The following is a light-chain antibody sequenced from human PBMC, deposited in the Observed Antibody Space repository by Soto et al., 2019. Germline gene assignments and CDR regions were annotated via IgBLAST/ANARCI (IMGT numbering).Light chain of an antibody. V-gene: IGLV1-44*01. J-gene: IGLJ1*01. CDR2: SNN. CDR3: AAWDDSLNGPRYV. Sequence: QSALTQPPSASGTPGQRVTISCSGSSSNIGSNTVNWYQQLPGTAPKLLIYSNNQRPSGVPDRFSGSKSGTSASLAISGLQSEDEADYYCAAWDDSLNGPRYVFGTGTKATVL. CDR1: SSNIGSNT.